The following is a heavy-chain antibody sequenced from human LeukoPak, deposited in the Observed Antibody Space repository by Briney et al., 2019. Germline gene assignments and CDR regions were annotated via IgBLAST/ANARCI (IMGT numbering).Heavy chain of an antibody. CDR2: INPGRGDT. V-gene: IGHV1-46*01. J-gene: IGHJ6*03. CDR1: GYIFSMFW. D-gene: IGHD2-15*01. CDR3: AGDVSARGAGVVAPGLPPLMNYFGFYMDV. Sequence: ASVTVSCKTSGYIFSMFWMHWVRQAPGQGLEWMGIINPGRGDTTYAQKFQGRVSMTGDVTTNTVYMELSGVTSEDTAIYFCAGDVSARGAGVVAPGLPPLMNYFGFYMDVWGKGTSVTVSS.